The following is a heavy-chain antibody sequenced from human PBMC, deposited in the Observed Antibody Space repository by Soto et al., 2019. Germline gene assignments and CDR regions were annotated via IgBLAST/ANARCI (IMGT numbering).Heavy chain of an antibody. D-gene: IGHD3-10*01. CDR1: GGSISSGGYY. J-gene: IGHJ4*02. CDR2: IYYSGST. CDR3: ARGSGSGSYTVGY. Sequence: SETLSLTCTVSGGSISSGGYYWSLIRQHPGKGLEWIGYIYYSGSTYYNPSLKSRVTISVDTSKNQFSLKPSSVTAADTAVYYCARGSGSGSYTVGYWGQGTLVTVS. V-gene: IGHV4-31*03.